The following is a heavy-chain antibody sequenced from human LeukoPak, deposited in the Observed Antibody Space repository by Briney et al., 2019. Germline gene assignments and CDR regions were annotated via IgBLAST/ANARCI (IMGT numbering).Heavy chain of an antibody. CDR3: AKPSPYCRTTSCSATDFSNMDV. D-gene: IGHD2-2*01. J-gene: IGHJ6*02. Sequence: LGEPLRLSCAASGFIFSSYPMSWVRQAPGKGLEWVSSINNTGVDTEYADSVKGRFTVSSDNSKNTLLLQLNSLRAEDTAVYYCAKPSPYCRTTSCSATDFSNMDVWGQGTTV. CDR2: INNTGVDT. V-gene: IGHV3-23*01. CDR1: GFIFSSYP.